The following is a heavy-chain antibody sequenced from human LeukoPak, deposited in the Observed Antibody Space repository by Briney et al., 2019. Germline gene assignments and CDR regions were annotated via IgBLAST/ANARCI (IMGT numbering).Heavy chain of an antibody. J-gene: IGHJ5*01. D-gene: IGHD4-23*01. CDR1: GYSIGTGNY. CDR3: TKTSGGGGHDS. Sequence: SETLSLTCSVSGYSIGTGNYWAWVRQPPGKGLGWIGCVYHSGTHYKSSLTSRATISMDTSANQFSLKLTSMTAADSAFYYCTKTSGGGGHDSWGQGILVTVSS. CDR2: VYHSGT. V-gene: IGHV4-38-2*01.